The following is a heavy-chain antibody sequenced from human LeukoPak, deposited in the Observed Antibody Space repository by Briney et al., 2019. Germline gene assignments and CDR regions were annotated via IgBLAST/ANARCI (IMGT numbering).Heavy chain of an antibody. CDR2: ISSSSSYI. CDR1: GFTFSSYS. D-gene: IGHD2-15*01. CDR3: ARVGVPPLCSGGSCYSGEGRYYYYYYMDV. J-gene: IGHJ6*03. Sequence: GGSLRLSCAASGFTFSSYSMNWVRQAPGKGLEWVSSISSSSSYIYYADSVKGRFTISRDNAKNSLYLQMNSLRAEDTAVYYCARVGVPPLCSGGSCYSGEGRYYYYYYMDVWGKGTTVTVSS. V-gene: IGHV3-21*01.